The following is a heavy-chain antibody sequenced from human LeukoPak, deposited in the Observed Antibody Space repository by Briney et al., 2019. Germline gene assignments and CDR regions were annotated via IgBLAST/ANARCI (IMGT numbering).Heavy chain of an antibody. J-gene: IGHJ6*04. V-gene: IGHV1-18*04. CDR1: GYTFISYG. CDR3: AREGYSGYGGYYYYGMDV. Sequence: GGSVKVSCKASGYTFISYGISWVRQAPGEGLEWMGWISAYNGNTNFAQKVQGRVTMTTDTSTSTAYMEMRSLRSDDTAVYYCAREGYSGYGGYYYYGMDVWGKGTTVTVSS. CDR2: ISAYNGNT. D-gene: IGHD5-12*01.